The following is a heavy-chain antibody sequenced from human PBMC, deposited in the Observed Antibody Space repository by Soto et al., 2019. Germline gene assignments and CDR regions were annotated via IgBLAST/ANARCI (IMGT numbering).Heavy chain of an antibody. J-gene: IGHJ4*02. CDR3: ASRDPGTSVDY. Sequence: SETLSLTCAVSAGSFTSNNWWTWVRQPPGQGLEWIGEIYRTGSTNYNPSLKSRVTISLDKSENQFSLKVTSLTAADTAVYYCASRDPGTSVDYWGQGTLVTVSS. CDR2: IYRTGST. V-gene: IGHV4-4*02. D-gene: IGHD1-7*01. CDR1: AGSFTSNNW.